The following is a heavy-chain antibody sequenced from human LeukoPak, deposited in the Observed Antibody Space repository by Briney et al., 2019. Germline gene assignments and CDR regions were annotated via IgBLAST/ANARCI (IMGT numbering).Heavy chain of an antibody. V-gene: IGHV3-33*01. Sequence: GGSLRLSCAASGFTFSSSGMHWVRQAPGKGVEWVAVIWYDGSDKYSADSVKGRFTISRDNSKNTLYLQMNSLRAEDTAVYYCASAPYGSGTFLDYWGQGTLVTVSS. CDR3: ASAPYGSGTFLDY. D-gene: IGHD3-10*01. J-gene: IGHJ4*02. CDR2: IWYDGSDK. CDR1: GFTFSSSG.